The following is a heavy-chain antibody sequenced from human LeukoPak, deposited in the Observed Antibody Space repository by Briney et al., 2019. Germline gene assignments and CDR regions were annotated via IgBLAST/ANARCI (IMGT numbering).Heavy chain of an antibody. V-gene: IGHV3-23*01. Sequence: GGSLRLSCAVSGFIFSSYAMSWVRQAPGKGLEWVSAISGSGGSTYYADSVKGRFSISRDNSKNTLYLQMNSLRAEDTAVYYCAKDQDEMGWYYMDVWGKGTTVTVSS. D-gene: IGHD5-24*01. CDR1: GFIFSSYA. CDR3: AKDQDEMGWYYMDV. CDR2: ISGSGGST. J-gene: IGHJ6*03.